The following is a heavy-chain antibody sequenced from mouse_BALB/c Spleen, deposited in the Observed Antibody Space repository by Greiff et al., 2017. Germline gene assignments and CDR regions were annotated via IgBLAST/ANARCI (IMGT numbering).Heavy chain of an antibody. V-gene: IGHV5-4*02. CDR2: ISDGGSYT. D-gene: IGHD1-1*01. J-gene: IGHJ4*01. CDR1: GFTFSDYY. CDR3: ARDYYGRMDY. Sequence: VESGGGLVKPGGSLKLSCAASGFTFSDYYMYWVRQTPEKRLEWVATISDGGSYTYYPDSVKGRFTISRDNAKNNLYLQMSSLKSEDTAMYYCARDYYGRMDYWGQGTSVTVSS.